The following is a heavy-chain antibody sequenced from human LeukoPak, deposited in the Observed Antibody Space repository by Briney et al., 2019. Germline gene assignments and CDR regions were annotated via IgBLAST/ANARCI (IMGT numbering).Heavy chain of an antibody. V-gene: IGHV3-7*01. J-gene: IGHJ4*02. CDR2: IKEDGTAK. D-gene: IGHD2-2*01. Sequence: PGGSLRLSCAASGFTFNSFWMSWVRQAPGKGLEWVANIKEDGTAKNYVDSVKGRFTISRDSAKNSLYLQMNSLRAEDTAVYYCASGVSSTSCYVDYWGQGTLVTVSS. CDR1: GFTFNSFW. CDR3: ASGVSSTSCYVDY.